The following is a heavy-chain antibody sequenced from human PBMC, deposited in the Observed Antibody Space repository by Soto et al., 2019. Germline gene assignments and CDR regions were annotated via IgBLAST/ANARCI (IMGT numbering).Heavy chain of an antibody. V-gene: IGHV1-46*03. J-gene: IGHJ5*02. Sequence: ASVKVSCKASGYTFTSYYMHWVRQAPGQGLEWMGIINPSGGSTSYAQKFQGRVTMTRDTSTSTVYMELSSLRSEDTAVYYCARRWYYYDSSGYRTMEFDPWGQGTPVTVSS. D-gene: IGHD3-22*01. CDR1: GYTFTSYY. CDR3: ARRWYYYDSSGYRTMEFDP. CDR2: INPSGGST.